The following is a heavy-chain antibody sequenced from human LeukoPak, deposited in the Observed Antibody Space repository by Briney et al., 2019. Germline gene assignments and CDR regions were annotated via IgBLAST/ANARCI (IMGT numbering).Heavy chain of an antibody. Sequence: GGSLRLSCAASGFTFSSYAMSWVRQAPGKGLEWVSSISGSGGSTYHADSVKGRFTIARDTSKNTLYLQMNSLRVDDTAVYYCAKGGRGAARFSGLDVWGQGTTVTVSS. J-gene: IGHJ6*02. D-gene: IGHD6-6*01. V-gene: IGHV3-23*01. CDR3: AKGGRGAARFSGLDV. CDR2: ISGSGGST. CDR1: GFTFSSYA.